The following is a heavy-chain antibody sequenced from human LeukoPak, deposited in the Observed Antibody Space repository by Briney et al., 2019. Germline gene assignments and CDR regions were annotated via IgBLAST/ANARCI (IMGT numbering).Heavy chain of an antibody. V-gene: IGHV3-48*03. CDR3: ARVELAPYYYYMDV. J-gene: IGHJ6*03. CDR1: GFSISSYE. CDR2: ISSSGSTI. D-gene: IGHD1-7*01. Sequence: GGSLRLSCAASGFSISSYEMNWVRQAPGKGLEWVSHISSSGSTIWYADSVKGRFTISRDNAKNSLYLQMNSLRAEDTAVYYCARVELAPYYYYMDVWGKGTTVAVSS.